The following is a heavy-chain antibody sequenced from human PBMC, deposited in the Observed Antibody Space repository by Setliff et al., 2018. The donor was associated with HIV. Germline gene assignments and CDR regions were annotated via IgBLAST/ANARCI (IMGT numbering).Heavy chain of an antibody. Sequence: PSETLSLTCSVSGGSSIANTFASTWIRQSPGKGLEYIGDVSYSGATMYTNYNPSLERRVTVSEDTSRHQFSLKLTSVTADDTGIYYCARGPPFAYWGQGLLVTVSS. J-gene: IGHJ4*02. CDR1: GGSSIANTFA. CDR2: VSYSGAT. V-gene: IGHV4-39*07. CDR3: ARGPPFAY.